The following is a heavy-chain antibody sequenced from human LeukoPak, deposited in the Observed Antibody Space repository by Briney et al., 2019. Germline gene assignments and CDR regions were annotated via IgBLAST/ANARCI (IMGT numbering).Heavy chain of an antibody. D-gene: IGHD3-10*01. CDR2: IRYDGSKK. V-gene: IGHV3-30*02. Sequence: GGSLRLSCAASVFIFRRYSMYCGREAPGKGVEWVAFIRYDGSKKHYADSVKGRFTISRDNSKNTLYLQMNSLRAEDTAVYYCARGGGGSFDYWGQGTLVTVSS. J-gene: IGHJ4*02. CDR3: ARGGGGSFDY. CDR1: VFIFRRYS.